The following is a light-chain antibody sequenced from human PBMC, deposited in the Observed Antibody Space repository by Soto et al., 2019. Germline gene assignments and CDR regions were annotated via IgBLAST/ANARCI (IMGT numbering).Light chain of an antibody. V-gene: IGLV2-14*03. CDR1: ISDLGTYNY. Sequence: QSALTQPASVSGSPGQSITISCTGTISDLGTYNYVSRYKQHPGKAPRLMIFEVSHRPSGVSSRFSGSKSGYTASLTISGLQAEDEADYYCSSYTSDSTWVFGGGTQLTVL. CDR3: SSYTSDSTWV. J-gene: IGLJ3*02. CDR2: EVS.